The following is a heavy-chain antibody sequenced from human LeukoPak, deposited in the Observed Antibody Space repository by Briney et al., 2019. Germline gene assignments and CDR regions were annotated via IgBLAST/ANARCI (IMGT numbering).Heavy chain of an antibody. CDR2: IYNTEST. D-gene: IGHD3-22*01. Sequence: SQTLSLTCAVSGGSISSGGHSWSWIRQPPGKGLEWIGYIYNTESTNYNPSLKRRVTISVDTSKNQFSLKLSSVTAADTAVYYCARDPSSGYLFDYWGQGTLVTVSS. CDR3: ARDPSSGYLFDY. CDR1: GGSISSGGHS. V-gene: IGHV4-30-4*07. J-gene: IGHJ4*02.